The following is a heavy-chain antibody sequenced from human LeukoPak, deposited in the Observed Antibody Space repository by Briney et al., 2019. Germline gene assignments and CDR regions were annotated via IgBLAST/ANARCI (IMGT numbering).Heavy chain of an antibody. CDR2: ITGRGT. Sequence: GGSLRLSCAASGFTFSSYAMSWVRQAPGKGLEWVSVITGRGTYYADSVKGRFTISRDNPKNTLYLQMNSLRAEDTALYYCAKWGYGSGSYYDAFDIWGQGTMVTVSS. J-gene: IGHJ3*02. CDR1: GFTFSSYA. V-gene: IGHV3-23*01. D-gene: IGHD3-10*01. CDR3: AKWGYGSGSYYDAFDI.